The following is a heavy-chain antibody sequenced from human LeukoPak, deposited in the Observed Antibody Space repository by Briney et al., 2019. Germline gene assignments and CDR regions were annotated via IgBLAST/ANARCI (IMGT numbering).Heavy chain of an antibody. V-gene: IGHV1-18*01. CDR3: ARDGSCSGGSCAMDGWFDP. CDR1: GYSFTSYG. D-gene: IGHD2-15*01. J-gene: IGHJ5*02. Sequence: ASVKVSCKTSGYSFTSYGVTWVRQAPGQGLEWMGWIGGYTGHTNYVQKFQDRVTMTTDTSTSTAYMELRSLTSDDTAVYYCARDGSCSGGSCAMDGWFDPWGQGTLVTVSS. CDR2: IGGYTGHT.